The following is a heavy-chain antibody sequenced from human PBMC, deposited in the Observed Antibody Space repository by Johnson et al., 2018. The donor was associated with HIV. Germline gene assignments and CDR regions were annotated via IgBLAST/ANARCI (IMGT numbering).Heavy chain of an antibody. CDR1: GFTFDEYG. D-gene: IGHD1-26*01. CDR2: INWDGGSP. CDR3: ARDGMREGAWDI. J-gene: IGHJ3*02. V-gene: IGHV3-20*04. Sequence: VQLVESGGGVVRPGGSLRLSCAASGFTFDEYGLSWVRQVPGKGLEWVSGINWDGGSPYYADSVKGRFTISRDNTKNSQYLKMTRLIAENTAVYYCARDGMREGAWDIRGQGTMVTVS.